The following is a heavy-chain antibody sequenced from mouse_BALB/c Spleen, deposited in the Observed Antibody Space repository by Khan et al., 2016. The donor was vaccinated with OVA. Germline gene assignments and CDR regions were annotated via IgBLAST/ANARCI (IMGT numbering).Heavy chain of an antibody. D-gene: IGHD1-2*01. V-gene: IGHV3-2*02. CDR1: GYSITSGYG. CDR3: ARTARITY. CDR2: ISYSGST. J-gene: IGHJ2*01. Sequence: EVQLQESGPGLVKPSQSLSLTCTVTGYSITSGYGWNWIRQFPGNKLEWMGYISYSGSTNYNPYLKSRISITRATSKNQFFLQLNSVTTEDSATYYCARTARITYWGQGTTLTVSS.